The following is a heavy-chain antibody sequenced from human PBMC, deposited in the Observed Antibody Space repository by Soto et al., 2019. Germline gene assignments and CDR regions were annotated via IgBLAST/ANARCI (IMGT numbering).Heavy chain of an antibody. CDR1: GYTFTAYY. D-gene: IGHD2-15*01. V-gene: IGHV1-2*02. Sequence: ASVKVSCKASGYTFTAYYIHWVRQGPGQGLQWMGCISPNRRDTNNAQKLQGSVTMTSDASTRTAYMELSGVRSYYTTVYYYARGTSSAGGPCIDFWGKGTRVTASS. CDR2: ISPNRRDT. CDR3: ARGTSSAGGPCIDF. J-gene: IGHJ6*04.